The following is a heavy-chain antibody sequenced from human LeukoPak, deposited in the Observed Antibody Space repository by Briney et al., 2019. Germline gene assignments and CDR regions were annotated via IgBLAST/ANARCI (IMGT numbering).Heavy chain of an antibody. D-gene: IGHD1-14*01. CDR2: IYYSGNT. CDR1: GGSISSYY. V-gene: IGHV4-59*01. Sequence: SETLSLTCTVSGGSISSYYWSWIRQPPGKGLEWIGYIYYSGNTNYNPSLKSRVTISVDTSKNQFSLKLNSVAAADTAVYYCARGSYNDNWFDPWGQGTLVTVSS. J-gene: IGHJ5*02. CDR3: ARGSYNDNWFDP.